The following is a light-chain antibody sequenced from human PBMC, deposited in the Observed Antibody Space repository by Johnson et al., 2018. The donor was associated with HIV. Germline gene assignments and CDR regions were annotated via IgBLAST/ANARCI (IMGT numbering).Light chain of an antibody. CDR3: GTWETSLSAGGV. V-gene: IGLV1-51*02. J-gene: IGLJ1*01. CDR1: TSTIGNNY. CDR2: END. Sequence: QSVLTQPPSVSAPPGQYVTISCSGSTSTIGNNYVSWYHVLPGTAPKLLIYENDKRPSGFPDRFSGSKSGTSATLAITGLQPGDEADYYCGTWETSLSAGGVFGTGTKVTVL.